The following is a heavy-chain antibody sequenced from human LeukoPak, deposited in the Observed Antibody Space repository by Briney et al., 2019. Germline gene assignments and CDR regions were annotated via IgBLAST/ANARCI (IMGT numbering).Heavy chain of an antibody. V-gene: IGHV1-69*13. CDR3: ARDEERIVGATTRGAGYYYYMDV. CDR1: GGTFSSYA. Sequence: ASVKVSCKASGGTFSSYAISWVRQAPGQGLEWMGGIIPIFGTANYAQKFQGRVTITADESTSTAYMELSSLRSEDTAVYYCARDEERIVGATTRGAGYYYYMDVWGKGTTVTISS. CDR2: IIPIFGTA. J-gene: IGHJ6*03. D-gene: IGHD1-26*01.